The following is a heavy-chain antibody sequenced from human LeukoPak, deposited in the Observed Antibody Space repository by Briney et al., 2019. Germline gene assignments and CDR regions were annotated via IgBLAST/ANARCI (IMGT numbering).Heavy chain of an antibody. CDR3: AKGVGGKQVYNWFDP. Sequence: GGSLRLSCAASGFTFSSYGMHWVRQAPGKGLEWVAFIRYDGSNKYYADSVKGRFTISRDNSKNTLYLQMNSLRAEDTAVYYCAKGVGGKQVYNWFDPWGQGTLVTVSS. CDR1: GFTFSSYG. D-gene: IGHD4-23*01. V-gene: IGHV3-30*02. J-gene: IGHJ5*02. CDR2: IRYDGSNK.